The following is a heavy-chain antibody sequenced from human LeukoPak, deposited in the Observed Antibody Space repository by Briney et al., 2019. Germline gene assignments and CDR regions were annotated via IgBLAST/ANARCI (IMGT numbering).Heavy chain of an antibody. Sequence: GGSLRLSCAASGFTLSNCAMSWVPQAPGKGLEGVSGVSGSGDSTYYADSVKGRFTISRDNSNNTLFLLMNSLRAEDTAVYYCAKYMSSGSWGQGTLVTVSS. J-gene: IGHJ5*02. CDR2: VSGSGDST. CDR3: AKYMSSGS. D-gene: IGHD6-19*01. CDR1: GFTLSNCA. V-gene: IGHV3-23*01.